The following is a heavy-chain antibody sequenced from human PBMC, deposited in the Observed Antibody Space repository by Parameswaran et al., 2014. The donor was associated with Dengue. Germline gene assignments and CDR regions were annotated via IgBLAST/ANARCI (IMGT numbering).Heavy chain of an antibody. D-gene: IGHD3-10*01. CDR3: ARGGAMVRGEFDY. CDR2: INPNSGGT. J-gene: IGHJ4*02. V-gene: IGHV1-2*05. Sequence: VRQMPGKGLEWMGRINPNSGGTNYAQKFQGRVTMTRDTSISTAYMELSRLRSDDTVVYYCARGGAMVRGEFDYWGQGTLVTVSS.